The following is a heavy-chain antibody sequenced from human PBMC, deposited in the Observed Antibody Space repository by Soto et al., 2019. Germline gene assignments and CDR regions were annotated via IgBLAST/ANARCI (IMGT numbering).Heavy chain of an antibody. D-gene: IGHD3-10*01. CDR3: AAFHVLLWFGESPNRHLQY. CDR2: INHSGST. Sequence: QVHLQQWGAGQLKPSETLSLTCAVYGGSFSGYYWSWIRQPPGKGLEWIGEINHSGSTNYSPSLTSRVAISVDTSKNQFSLKLSSVTAADTAVYYCAAFHVLLWFGESPNRHLQYWGQGTLVTISS. J-gene: IGHJ4*02. V-gene: IGHV4-34*01. CDR1: GGSFSGYY.